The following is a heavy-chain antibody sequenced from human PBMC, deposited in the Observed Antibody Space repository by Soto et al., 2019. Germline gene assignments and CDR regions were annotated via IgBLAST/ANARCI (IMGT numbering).Heavy chain of an antibody. CDR1: GYTFTSYA. J-gene: IGHJ4*02. D-gene: IGHD4-4*01. Sequence: ASLKVSCKTSGYTFTSYAIHWVRQAPGQRLEWMGWINADNGDTKYSQKFSGRVTITRDTSANTAFMELSSLRSEDTAMYYCARELQGLYYFDFWGQGTLVTVYS. CDR2: INADNGDT. CDR3: ARELQGLYYFDF. V-gene: IGHV1-3*01.